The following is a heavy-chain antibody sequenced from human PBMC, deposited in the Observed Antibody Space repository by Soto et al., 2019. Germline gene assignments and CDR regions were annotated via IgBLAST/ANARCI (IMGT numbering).Heavy chain of an antibody. CDR3: ARDRNTFSSSPYDVFDY. CDR1: RLTFSSYA. Sequence: ALKLSCAASRLTFSSYAMHWVRQAPGKGLEWVAVISYDGSNKYYADSVKGRFTISRDNSKNTLYLQINSLRAEDTAVYYCARDRNTFSSSPYDVFDYWGQGTLVTVSS. CDR2: ISYDGSNK. J-gene: IGHJ4*02. D-gene: IGHD6-13*01. V-gene: IGHV3-30-3*01.